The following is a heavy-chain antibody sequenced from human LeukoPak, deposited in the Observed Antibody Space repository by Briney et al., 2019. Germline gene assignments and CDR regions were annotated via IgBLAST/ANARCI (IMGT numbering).Heavy chain of an antibody. CDR3: AREGGYSSS. V-gene: IGHV4-59*12. CDR2: IYYSGST. D-gene: IGHD6-6*01. Sequence: ETLSLTCTVSGGSISSYYWSWIRQPPGKGLEWIGSIYYSGSTYYNPSLKSRVTISVDTSKNQFSLKLSSVTAADTAVYYCAREGGYSSSWGQGTLVTVSS. J-gene: IGHJ5*02. CDR1: GGSISSYY.